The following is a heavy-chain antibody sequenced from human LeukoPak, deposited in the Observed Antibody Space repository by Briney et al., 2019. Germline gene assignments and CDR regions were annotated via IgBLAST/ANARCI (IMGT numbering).Heavy chain of an antibody. J-gene: IGHJ4*02. V-gene: IGHV3-23*01. Sequence: GGSLRLSCAASGFTFSSCALSWVRQAPGKGLEWVAAISGSGTSTYYADSAEGRFTISRDNSENTLFLHMDSLRAADTAVYFCARVLSGSLDYWGQGTLVTVSS. CDR1: GFTFSSCA. CDR2: ISGSGTST. CDR3: ARVLSGSLDY. D-gene: IGHD1-26*01.